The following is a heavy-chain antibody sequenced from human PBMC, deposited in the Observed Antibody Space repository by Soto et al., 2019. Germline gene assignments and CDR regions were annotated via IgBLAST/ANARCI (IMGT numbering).Heavy chain of an antibody. J-gene: IGHJ4*02. CDR1: GFTFSSYS. CDR3: AREVRRLAAAGFFDY. Sequence: PVGSLRLSCAASGFTFSSYSMNWVRQAPGKGLEWVSYISSSSSTIYYADSVKGRFTISRDNAKNSLYLQMNSLRDEDTAVYYCAREVRRLAAAGFFDYWGQGTLVTVSS. D-gene: IGHD6-13*01. V-gene: IGHV3-48*02. CDR2: ISSSSSTI.